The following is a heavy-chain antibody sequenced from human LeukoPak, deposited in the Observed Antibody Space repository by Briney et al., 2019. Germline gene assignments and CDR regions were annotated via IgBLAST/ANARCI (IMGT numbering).Heavy chain of an antibody. CDR2: ISSSSSYI. CDR1: GFTFSRNS. D-gene: IGHD5-18*01. V-gene: IGHV3-21*01. CDR3: ASEAKQLSTY. J-gene: IGHJ4*02. Sequence: GGSLRLSCAASGFTFSRNSMNWVRQAPGKGLEWVSSISSSSSYIYYADSVKGRFTISRDNAKNSLYLQMNSLRAEDTAVYYCASEAKQLSTYWGQGTLVTVSS.